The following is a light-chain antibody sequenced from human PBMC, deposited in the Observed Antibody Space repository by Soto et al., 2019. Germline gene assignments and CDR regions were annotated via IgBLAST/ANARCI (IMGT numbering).Light chain of an antibody. CDR3: QQRSKWPPIT. V-gene: IGKV3-15*01. CDR2: GAS. CDR1: QSVSSD. Sequence: EIVMTQSPATLSVSPGERATLSCRASQSVSSDLAWYQQKPGQAPRLLIYGASTRATGIPARFSGSGSGTEFTVTISSLQSEDFAVYFCQQRSKWPPITFGQGTRLEIK. J-gene: IGKJ5*01.